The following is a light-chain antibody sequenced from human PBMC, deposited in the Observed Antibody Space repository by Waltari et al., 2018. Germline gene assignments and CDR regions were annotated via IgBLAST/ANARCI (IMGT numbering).Light chain of an antibody. CDR3: QQYFSSPYT. J-gene: IGKJ2*01. V-gene: IGKV4-1*01. Sequence: DIVMTQSPDSLAVSLGERANINCKSSQSVLHSSNNKNYIAWYQQKPGQPPKLLIYWASTREAGVPDRFSGSGSGTDFTLTISSLQAEDVAVYYCQQYFSSPYTFGQGTELEIK. CDR1: QSVLHSSNNKNY. CDR2: WAS.